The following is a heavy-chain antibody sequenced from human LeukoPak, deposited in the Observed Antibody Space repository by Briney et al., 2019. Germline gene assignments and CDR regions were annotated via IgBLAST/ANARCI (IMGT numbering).Heavy chain of an antibody. J-gene: IGHJ4*02. CDR3: AKPKDNSLYCFDY. D-gene: IGHD1-20*01. Sequence: GGSLRLSCAASGFTFSSYSMNWVRQAPGKGLEWVSHISSSSSTIYYADSVKGRFTISRDNSKNTLYLQMSSLRAEDTAVYYCAKPKDNSLYCFDYWGQGTLVTVSS. CDR1: GFTFSSYS. CDR2: ISSSSSTI. V-gene: IGHV3-48*01.